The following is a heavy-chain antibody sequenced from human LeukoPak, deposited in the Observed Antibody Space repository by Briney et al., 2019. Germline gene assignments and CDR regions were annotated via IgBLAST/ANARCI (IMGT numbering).Heavy chain of an antibody. Sequence: GGSLRLSCAASGFTFSSYSMNWVRQAPGKGLEWVSSISSSSSYIYYADSVKGRFTISRDNAKNSLYQQMNSLRAEDTAVYYCARDPRGYSYAPDYWGQGTLVTVSS. CDR1: GFTFSSYS. J-gene: IGHJ4*02. V-gene: IGHV3-21*01. CDR2: ISSSSSYI. CDR3: ARDPRGYSYAPDY. D-gene: IGHD5-18*01.